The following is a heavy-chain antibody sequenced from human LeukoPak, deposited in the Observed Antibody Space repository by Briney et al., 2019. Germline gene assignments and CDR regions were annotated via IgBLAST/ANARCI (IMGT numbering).Heavy chain of an antibody. D-gene: IGHD5-18*01. Sequence: PSETLSLTCTVSGGSISSYYWSWIRQPPGKGLEWIGYIYYSGSTNYNPSLKSRVTISVDTSKNQFSLKLSSVTAADTAVYECARGERGYPFDYWGQGTLVTASA. CDR2: IYYSGST. V-gene: IGHV4-59*01. CDR1: GGSISSYY. CDR3: ARGERGYPFDY. J-gene: IGHJ4*02.